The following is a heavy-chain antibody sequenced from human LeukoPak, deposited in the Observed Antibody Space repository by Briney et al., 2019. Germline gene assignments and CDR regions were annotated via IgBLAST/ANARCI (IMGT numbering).Heavy chain of an antibody. CDR1: GGTFSSYA. CDR3: ARAQEGPYYYYYYMDV. J-gene: IGHJ6*03. CDR2: IIPIFGTA. V-gene: IGHV1-69*05. Sequence: GVSVKVSCKASGGTFSSYAISWVRQAPGQGLEWMGGIIPIFGTANYAQKFQGRVTITTDESTSTAYMELSSLRSEDTAVYYCARAQEGPYYYYYYMDVWGKGTTVTVSS.